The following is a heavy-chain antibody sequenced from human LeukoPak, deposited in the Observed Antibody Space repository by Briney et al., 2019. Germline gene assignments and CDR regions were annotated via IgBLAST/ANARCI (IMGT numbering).Heavy chain of an antibody. J-gene: IGHJ4*02. CDR2: INPIFGTA. Sequence: GASVKVSCKASGGTFSSYAISWVRQAPGQGLEWMGGINPIFGTANYAQKFQGRVTITADESTSTAYMELSSLRSEDTAVYYCAREKSLGDFWSGYSEYWGQGTLVTVSS. CDR1: GGTFSSYA. D-gene: IGHD3-3*01. V-gene: IGHV1-69*01. CDR3: AREKSLGDFWSGYSEY.